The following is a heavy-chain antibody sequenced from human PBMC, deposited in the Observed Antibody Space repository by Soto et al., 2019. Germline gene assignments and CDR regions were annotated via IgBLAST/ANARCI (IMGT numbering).Heavy chain of an antibody. CDR3: AXXSRSSSGWYFLDY. Sequence: QVQLQESGPGLVKPSETLSLTCTVSGGSISSDSWSWIRQSPGKALEWIGYSYYNGVTKYNPSLKSRXTXXVXXSQNQFSLRLTSVTXAXXXXXXCAXXSRSSSGWYFLDYXGXGTLXTVSS. CDR2: SYYNGVT. V-gene: IGHV4-59*01. CDR1: GGSISSDS. J-gene: IGHJ4*01. D-gene: IGHD6-19*01.